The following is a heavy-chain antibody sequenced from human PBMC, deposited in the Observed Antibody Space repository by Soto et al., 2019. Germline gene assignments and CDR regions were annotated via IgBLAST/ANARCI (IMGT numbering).Heavy chain of an antibody. CDR3: ARGDSTDCSNGVCSFFYNHDMDV. V-gene: IGHV1-2*04. Sequence: GASVKVSCKASGYSFTDYHIHWVRQAPGQGLEWLGRINPKSGGTSTAQKFQGWVTMTTDTSISTASMELTRLTSDDTAIYYCARGDSTDCSNGVCSFFYNHDMDVWGQGTTVNVS. CDR1: GYSFTDYH. CDR2: INPKSGGT. D-gene: IGHD2-8*01. J-gene: IGHJ6*02.